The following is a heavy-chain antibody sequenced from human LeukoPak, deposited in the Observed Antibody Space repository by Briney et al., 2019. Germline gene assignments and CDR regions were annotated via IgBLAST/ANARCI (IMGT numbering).Heavy chain of an antibody. CDR2: ISGSGGST. J-gene: IGHJ4*02. CDR3: TKGTIWLPFGY. D-gene: IGHD5-18*01. Sequence: PSETLSLTCAVSGGSISSSNWWSWARQAPGKGLEWVSAISGSGGSTYYADSVKGRFTISRDNSKNTLYLQMNSLRAEDTAVYYCTKGTIWLPFGYWGQGTLVTVSS. V-gene: IGHV3-23*01. CDR1: GGSISSSN.